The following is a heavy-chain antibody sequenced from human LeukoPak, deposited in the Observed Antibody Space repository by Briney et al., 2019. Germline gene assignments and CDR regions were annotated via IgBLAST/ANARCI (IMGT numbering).Heavy chain of an antibody. CDR2: IYHSGST. CDR3: ARESSEFSSGYNY. V-gene: IGHV4-4*02. Sequence: SGTLSLTCAVSGGSISSSNWWSWVRQPPGKGLEWIGEIYHSGSTNYNPSLKSRVTISVDKSKNQFSLKLSSVTAADTAVYYRARESSEFSSGYNYWGQGTLVTVSS. J-gene: IGHJ4*02. CDR1: GGSISSSNW. D-gene: IGHD6-19*01.